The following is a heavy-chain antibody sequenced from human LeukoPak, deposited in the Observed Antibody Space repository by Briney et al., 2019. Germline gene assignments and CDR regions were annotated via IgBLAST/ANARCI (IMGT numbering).Heavy chain of an antibody. Sequence: GGSLRLSCAASGFTFSSHAMSWVRPTPGKGVVWVSTLSGSGGSTLSADSVKGRFTISRDNPKNALDLHMNSLRAEDTAVYYCVKGWNGQCDYWGQGTLVTVSS. CDR3: VKGWNGQCDY. J-gene: IGHJ4*02. D-gene: IGHD1-1*01. CDR2: LSGSGGST. V-gene: IGHV3-23*01. CDR1: GFTFSSHA.